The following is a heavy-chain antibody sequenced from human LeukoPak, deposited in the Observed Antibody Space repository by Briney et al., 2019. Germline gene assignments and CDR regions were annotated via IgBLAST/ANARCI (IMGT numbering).Heavy chain of an antibody. D-gene: IGHD3-22*01. CDR3: ARYYYDSSGYYPNFDY. CDR1: GGSITSYY. J-gene: IGHJ4*02. Sequence: SETLSLTCTVSGGSITSYYWSWIRQPPGKGLEWIGYIYYSGSTNYNPSLKSRVTISVDTSKNQFSLKLSSVTAADTAVYYCARYYYDSSGYYPNFDYWGQGTLVTVSS. CDR2: IYYSGST. V-gene: IGHV4-59*01.